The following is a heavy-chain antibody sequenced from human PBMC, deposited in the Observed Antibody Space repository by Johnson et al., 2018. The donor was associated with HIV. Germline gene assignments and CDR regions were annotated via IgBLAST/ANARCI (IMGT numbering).Heavy chain of an antibody. J-gene: IGHJ3*02. CDR1: GFTFDDYG. CDR2: IKGDGSEK. Sequence: VQLVESGGGVLRPGGSLRLSCAASGFTFDDYGMNWVRQAPGKGLEWVDDIKGDGSEKYYVDAVKGRLTISRDNSKNTLYLQMNSLRAGDTAVYYCARWKASRPGAFDIWGQGTMVTVSS. CDR3: ARWKASRPGAFDI. D-gene: IGHD6-6*01. V-gene: IGHV3-7*01.